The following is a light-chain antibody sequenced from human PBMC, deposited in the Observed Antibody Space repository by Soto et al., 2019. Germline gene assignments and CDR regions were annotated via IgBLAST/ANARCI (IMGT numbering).Light chain of an antibody. J-gene: IGKJ1*01. CDR1: QSIGRW. V-gene: IGKV1-5*01. CDR3: QQYNTYSPERT. CDR2: DAS. Sequence: DIQMTQSPSTLSAFVGERVTITCRASQSIGRWLAWYQQKPGKAPKLLIYDASSLESGVPSRFSGSGSGTEFTLTISSLQPDDFATYYCQQYNTYSPERTFGQGTKVEVK.